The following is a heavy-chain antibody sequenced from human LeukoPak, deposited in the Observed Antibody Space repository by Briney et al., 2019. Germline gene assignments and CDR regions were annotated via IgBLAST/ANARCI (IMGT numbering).Heavy chain of an antibody. CDR1: GFTVSSNY. D-gene: IGHD3-22*01. J-gene: IGHJ4*02. V-gene: IGHV3-48*01. CDR2: ISSSSSTI. Sequence: GGSLRLSCAASGFTVSSNYMSWVRQAPGKGLEWVSYISSSSSTIYYADSVKGRFTISRDNAKNSLYLQMNSLRAEDTAVYYCARGAYYYEDWGQGTLVTVSS. CDR3: ARGAYYYED.